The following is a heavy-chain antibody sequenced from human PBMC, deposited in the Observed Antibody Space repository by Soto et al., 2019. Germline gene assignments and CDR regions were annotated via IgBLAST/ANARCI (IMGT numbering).Heavy chain of an antibody. D-gene: IGHD2-15*01. V-gene: IGHV4-59*01. J-gene: IGHJ4*02. Sequence: PSETLSLTCTVSGGSISSYYWSWIRQPPGKGLEWIGYIYYSGSTNYNPSLKSRVTISVDTSKNQFSLKLSSVTAADTAVYYCARATRRVAARYYFDYWGQGTLVTVSS. CDR3: ARATRRVAARYYFDY. CDR1: GGSISSYY. CDR2: IYYSGST.